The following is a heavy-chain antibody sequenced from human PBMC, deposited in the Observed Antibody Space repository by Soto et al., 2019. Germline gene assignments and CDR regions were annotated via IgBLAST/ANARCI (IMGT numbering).Heavy chain of an antibody. Sequence: EVQLVESGGGLVQPGRSLRLSCAASGFTFDDYAMHWVRQAPGKGLEWVSGISWNSGSIGYADSVKGRFTISRDNAKNSLYLQLNSLRAADTALYYCAKTSGDVEGDQNWFDPWGQGTLVTVSS. CDR3: AKTSGDVEGDQNWFDP. D-gene: IGHD2-21*02. CDR1: GFTFDDYA. J-gene: IGHJ5*02. CDR2: ISWNSGSI. V-gene: IGHV3-9*01.